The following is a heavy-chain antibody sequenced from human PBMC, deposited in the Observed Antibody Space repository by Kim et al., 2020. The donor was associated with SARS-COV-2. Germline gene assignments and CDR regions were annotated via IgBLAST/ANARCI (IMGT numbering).Heavy chain of an antibody. Sequence: GGSLRLSCAASGFTFSSYGMHWVRQAPGKGLEWVAVISYDGSNKYYADSVKGRFTISRDNSKNTLYLQMNSRRAEDTAVYYCAKDEVGATFGYWGQGTLVTVSS. CDR2: ISYDGSNK. CDR3: AKDEVGATFGY. V-gene: IGHV3-30*18. CDR1: GFTFSSYG. D-gene: IGHD1-26*01. J-gene: IGHJ4*02.